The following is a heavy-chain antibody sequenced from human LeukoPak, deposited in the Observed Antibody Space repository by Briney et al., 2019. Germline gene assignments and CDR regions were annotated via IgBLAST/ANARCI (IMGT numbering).Heavy chain of an antibody. J-gene: IGHJ5*02. V-gene: IGHV1-2*02. Sequence: ASVMVSCKASGYTFTGYYMHWVRQAPGQGLEWMGWINPNSGGTNYAQNFQGRVTMTRDTSISTVYMELSRLRSDDTAIYYCARGHSTGAADHYWFDPWGQGTRVTVSS. CDR1: GYTFTGYY. CDR3: ARGHSTGAADHYWFDP. D-gene: IGHD6-13*01. CDR2: INPNSGGT.